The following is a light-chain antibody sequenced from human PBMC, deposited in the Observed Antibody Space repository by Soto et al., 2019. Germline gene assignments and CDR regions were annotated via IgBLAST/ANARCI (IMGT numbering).Light chain of an antibody. CDR3: SSYTTSSTLV. CDR2: EVS. CDR1: SSDVGAYNY. Sequence: QPASVSGSPGQSITISCTGTSSDVGAYNYVSWYQQHPGKAPKLMIYEVSNRPSGVSNRFSGSKSGNTASLTISGLQAEDEADYYCSSYTTSSTLVFGGGTKLTVL. J-gene: IGLJ3*02. V-gene: IGLV2-14*01.